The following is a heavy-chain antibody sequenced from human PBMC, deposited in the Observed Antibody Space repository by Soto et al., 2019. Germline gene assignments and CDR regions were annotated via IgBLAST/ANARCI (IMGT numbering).Heavy chain of an antibody. J-gene: IGHJ6*02. CDR3: AHRLPGPSGYGV. D-gene: IGHD6-13*01. Sequence: SGPTLVNPTQTLTLTCTYSGISLSSGVVGVGWIRQPPGEALEWLALIYWNAEQYYNPSLRNSLTITRDPSKNQVVLTLTNMDPVDTATYYCAHRLPGPSGYGVWGQGTTVTVSS. CDR2: IYWNAEQ. CDR1: GISLSSGVVG. V-gene: IGHV2-5*01.